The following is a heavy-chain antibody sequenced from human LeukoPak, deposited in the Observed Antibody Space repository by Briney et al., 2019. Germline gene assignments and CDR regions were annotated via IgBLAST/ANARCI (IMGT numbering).Heavy chain of an antibody. CDR3: ARANVLLWFGELFHDAFDI. V-gene: IGHV1-18*01. CDR1: GYTFTSYG. CDR2: ISAYNGNT. J-gene: IGHJ3*02. D-gene: IGHD3-10*01. Sequence: ASVKVSCKASGYTFTSYGISWVRQAPGQGLEWMGWISAYNGNTNYAQKLQGRVTMTTDTSTSTAYMELRSLGSDDTAVYYCARANVLLWFGELFHDAFDIWGQGTMVTVSS.